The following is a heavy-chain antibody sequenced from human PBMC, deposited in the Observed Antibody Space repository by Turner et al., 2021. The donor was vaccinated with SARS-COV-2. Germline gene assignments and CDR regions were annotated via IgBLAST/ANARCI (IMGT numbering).Heavy chain of an antibody. V-gene: IGHV3-33*01. CDR1: GITFSSHG. J-gene: IGHJ3*02. CDR2: IWNEGSKK. CDR3: ARLDDSGHWGAFDI. D-gene: IGHD3-22*01. Sequence: QVQLVESGGGVVQPGRSLRLSCAASGITFSSHGMHWVRQAPGKGLEGVAVIWNEGSKKYYADSVKGRFTISRDNSKNMVYLQMNSLRAEDTAVYYCARLDDSGHWGAFDIWGQGTMVTVSS.